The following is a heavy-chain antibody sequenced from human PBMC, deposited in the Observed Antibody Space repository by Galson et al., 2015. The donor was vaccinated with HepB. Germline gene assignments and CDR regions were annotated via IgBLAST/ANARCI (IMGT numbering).Heavy chain of an antibody. D-gene: IGHD5-24*01. J-gene: IGHJ5*02. CDR2: ISYDGSNK. CDR1: RFTFSTYA. Sequence: SLRLSCAASRFTFSTYAMHWVRQAPGRGLEWVAVISYDGSNKYYADSVKGRFTISRDNSKNTLYVQMNSLRAEDTAVYYCARGAGGDGYSLYPWGQGTLVTVSS. CDR3: ARGAGGDGYSLYP. V-gene: IGHV3-30-3*01.